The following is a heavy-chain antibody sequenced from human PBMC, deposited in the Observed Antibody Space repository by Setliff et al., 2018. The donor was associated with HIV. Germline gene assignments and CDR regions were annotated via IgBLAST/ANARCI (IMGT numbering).Heavy chain of an antibody. CDR2: IYSSGNT. CDR3: AREEKLSAVAGTMYYYYAMDV. D-gene: IGHD6-19*01. J-gene: IGHJ6*02. CDR1: GGSISGDF. V-gene: IGHV4-4*07. Sequence: PSETLSLTCTVSGGSISGDFWTWIRPPAGEGLEWIGRIYSSGNTNYNPSLESRVTISVDTSKNQFSLKLSSVTAADTAVYYCAREEKLSAVAGTMYYYYAMDVWGQGTTVTVSS.